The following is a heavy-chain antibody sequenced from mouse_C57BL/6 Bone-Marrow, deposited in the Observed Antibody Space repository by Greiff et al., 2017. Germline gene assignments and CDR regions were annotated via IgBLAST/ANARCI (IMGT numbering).Heavy chain of an antibody. D-gene: IGHD2-10*01. Sequence: VPLQQPGAELVLPGASVKLSCKASGYTFTSYWMHLVKQSHGKSLEWIGVINPYNGGTSYNQKFKGKATLTVDKSSSTAYMELNSLTSEDSAVYYCAILLWARDYWGQGTSVTVSS. CDR3: AILLWARDY. CDR1: GYTFTSYW. V-gene: IGHV1-19*01. CDR2: INPYNGGT. J-gene: IGHJ4*01.